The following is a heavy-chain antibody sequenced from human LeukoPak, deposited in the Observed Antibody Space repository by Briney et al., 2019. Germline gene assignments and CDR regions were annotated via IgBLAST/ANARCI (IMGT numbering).Heavy chain of an antibody. Sequence: GGSLRLSCAASGFTFSSYAMSWVRQAPGKGLEWVATIVSDGYKAYYADSVKGRFAISRDNSQNTVHLQMNSLRAEDTATYYCAKEIVFLFGDPWGQGALVTASS. V-gene: IGHV3-23*01. J-gene: IGHJ5*02. D-gene: IGHD2/OR15-2a*01. CDR1: GFTFSSYA. CDR3: AKEIVFLFGDP. CDR2: IVSDGYKA.